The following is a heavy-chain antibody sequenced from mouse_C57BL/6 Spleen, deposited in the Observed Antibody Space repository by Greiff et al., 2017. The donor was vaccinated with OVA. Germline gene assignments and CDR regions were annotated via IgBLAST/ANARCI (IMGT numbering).Heavy chain of an antibody. CDR2: IDPENGGN. CDR3: TTYYDCSSPIDY. Sequence: VQLQQSGAELVRPGASVKLSCTASGFNIKDDYMHWVKQRPEQGLEWIGWIDPENGGNEYASKFQGKATITADTSSNTAYLQLSSLTSEDTAVYYCTTYYDCSSPIDYWGQGTTLTVSS. J-gene: IGHJ2*01. V-gene: IGHV14-4*01. CDR1: GFNIKDDY. D-gene: IGHD1-1*01.